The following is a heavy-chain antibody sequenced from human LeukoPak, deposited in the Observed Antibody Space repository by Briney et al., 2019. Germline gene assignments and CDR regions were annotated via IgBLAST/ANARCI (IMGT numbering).Heavy chain of an antibody. Sequence: SQTLSLTCAISGDSVSRNSVAWNWIRQSPSRGLEWLGRTYYRSNWYNEYAVSVGSRITINPDTSKNQFSPQLNSVTPEDTAVYYCARGRDVVVVPAADFDYWGQGILVTVSS. CDR1: GDSVSRNSVA. V-gene: IGHV6-1*01. CDR2: TYYRSNWYN. J-gene: IGHJ4*02. D-gene: IGHD2-2*01. CDR3: ARGRDVVVVPAADFDY.